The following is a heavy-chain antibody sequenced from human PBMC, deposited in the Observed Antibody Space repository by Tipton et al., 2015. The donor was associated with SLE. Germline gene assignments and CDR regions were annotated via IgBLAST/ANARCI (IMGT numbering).Heavy chain of an antibody. Sequence: TLSLTCTVSGGSIRSYYWNWIRQPPGKGLEWIGHIYYGGTIYYNPSLKSRVTMSIDTSKNQFSLKLSSVTDVDTAVYYCARDRYYYDSSGHYYSGSYYYGMDVWGQGTTVTVSS. CDR2: IYYGGTI. V-gene: IGHV4-59*12. D-gene: IGHD3-22*01. J-gene: IGHJ6*02. CDR3: ARDRYYYDSSGHYYSGSYYYGMDV. CDR1: GGSIRSYY.